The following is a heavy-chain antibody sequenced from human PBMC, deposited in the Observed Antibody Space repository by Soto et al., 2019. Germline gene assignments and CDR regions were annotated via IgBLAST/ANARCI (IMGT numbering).Heavy chain of an antibody. J-gene: IGHJ3*02. D-gene: IGHD3-16*02. CDR3: AKFMITFGGVTVLDAFDI. CDR1: GFTFSSYA. CDR2: FSGSGGST. Sequence: WGSLRLSCAASGFTFSSYAMSWVRQAPGKGLEWVSAFSGSGGSTYYADSVKGRFTISRDNSKNTLYLQMNSLRAEDTAVYYCAKFMITFGGVTVLDAFDIWGQGTMVTVSS. V-gene: IGHV3-23*01.